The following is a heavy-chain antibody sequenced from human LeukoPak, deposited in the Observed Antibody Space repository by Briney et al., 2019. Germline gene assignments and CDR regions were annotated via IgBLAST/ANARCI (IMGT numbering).Heavy chain of an antibody. CDR3: ASDSRIYSYGPPKF. V-gene: IGHV1-2*02. Sequence: ASVKVSCKASGYTSTGYYMHWVRQAPGQGLEWMGWINPNSGGTNYAQKFQCRVTMTSDTSISTAYMELSRMRSDETAVYYCASDSRIYSYGPPKFWGQGTLVTVSS. J-gene: IGHJ4*02. CDR1: GYTSTGYY. D-gene: IGHD5-18*01. CDR2: INPNSGGT.